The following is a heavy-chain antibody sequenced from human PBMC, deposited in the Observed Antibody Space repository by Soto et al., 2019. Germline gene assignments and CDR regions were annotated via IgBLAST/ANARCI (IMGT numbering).Heavy chain of an antibody. CDR1: GYTLTSYA. CDR3: ARDQVSIREGYIYYRMDV. D-gene: IGHD1-1*01. V-gene: IGHV1-3*01. Sequence: VSVKVSGEASGYTLTSYAMHWVRQAPGQRLEWMGLINAGNGNTKYSQKFQGRVTITRDTSASTAYMELSSLRSEDTAVYYCARDQVSIREGYIYYRMDVWGQGTTATVS. CDR2: INAGNGNT. J-gene: IGHJ6*02.